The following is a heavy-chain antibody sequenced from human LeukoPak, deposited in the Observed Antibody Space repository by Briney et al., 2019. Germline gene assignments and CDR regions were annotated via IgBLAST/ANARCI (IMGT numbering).Heavy chain of an antibody. CDR2: INTDGSST. CDR3: ARVASIAARHWYFDL. J-gene: IGHJ2*01. V-gene: IGHV3-74*01. CDR1: GFTFSSYW. Sequence: GGSLRLSCAASGFTFSSYWMHWVRQAPGKGLVWVSRINTDGSSTSYADSVKGRFTISRDNAKNTLYLQMNSLRAEDTAVYYCARVASIAARHWYFDLWGRGTLVTVSS. D-gene: IGHD6-6*01.